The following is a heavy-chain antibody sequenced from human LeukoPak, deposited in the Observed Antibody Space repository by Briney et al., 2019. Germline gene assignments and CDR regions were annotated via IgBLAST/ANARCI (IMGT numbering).Heavy chain of an antibody. Sequence: PSETLSLTCTVSGGSISSSSYYWGWIRQPPGKGLEWIGSIYYSGSTYYNPSLKSRVTISIDTSKNQFSLKLSSVTAADTAVYYCARQGRGNQYGSKIGYDYWGQGTLVTVSS. D-gene: IGHD1-14*01. CDR3: ARQGRGNQYGSKIGYDY. CDR2: IYYSGST. CDR1: GGSISSSSYY. V-gene: IGHV4-39*01. J-gene: IGHJ4*02.